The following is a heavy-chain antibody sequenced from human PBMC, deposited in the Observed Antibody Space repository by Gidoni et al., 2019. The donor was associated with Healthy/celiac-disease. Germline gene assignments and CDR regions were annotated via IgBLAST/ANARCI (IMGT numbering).Heavy chain of an antibody. V-gene: IGHV4-34*01. J-gene: IGHJ5*02. Sequence: IRQPPGKGLEWIWEINHSGSTNYNPSLKSRVTISVDTSKNQFSLKLSSVTAADTAVYYCARPDYYGSGSRGWFDPWGQGTLVTVSS. D-gene: IGHD3-10*01. CDR3: ARPDYYGSGSRGWFDP. CDR2: INHSGST.